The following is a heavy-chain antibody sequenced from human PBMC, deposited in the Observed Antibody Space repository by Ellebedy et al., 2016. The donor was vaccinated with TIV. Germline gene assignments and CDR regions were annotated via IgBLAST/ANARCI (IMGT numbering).Heavy chain of an antibody. CDR3: AKGRRMVYSTGGLDY. D-gene: IGHD2-8*01. Sequence: GESLKISCAASGFSLNVNYMSWVRQAPGKGLEWVSGISGSGGNTYYADSVKGRFTISRDNSKNTLFLQMNSLRAEDTAVYYCAKGRRMVYSTGGLDYWGQGTLVTVSS. V-gene: IGHV3-23*01. CDR2: ISGSGGNT. CDR1: GFSLNVNY. J-gene: IGHJ4*02.